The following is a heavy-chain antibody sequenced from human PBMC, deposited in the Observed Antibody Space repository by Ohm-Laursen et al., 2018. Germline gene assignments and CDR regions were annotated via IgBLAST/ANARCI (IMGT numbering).Heavy chain of an antibody. D-gene: IGHD3-3*01. CDR1: GGSIRGSY. CDR3: ARGGRVVEWSYGEFFFDS. CDR2: IYSSGNT. J-gene: IGHJ4*02. Sequence: SETLSLTCGVSGGSIRGSYWSWIRQPPGKGLEWIGHIYSSGNTNYDPSLQNRFTMSVDTSKNQFSLTVTSVTAADTAIYFCARGGRVVEWSYGEFFFDSWGQGSRVTVSS. V-gene: IGHV4-59*01.